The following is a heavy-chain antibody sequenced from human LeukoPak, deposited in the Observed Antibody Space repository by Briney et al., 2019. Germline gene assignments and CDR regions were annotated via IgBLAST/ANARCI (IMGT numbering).Heavy chain of an antibody. CDR1: GYTFTSYD. D-gene: IGHD3-9*01. V-gene: IGHV1-8*01. CDR2: VNPNSGNT. J-gene: IGHJ6*03. CDR3: ARGSPYYDILFYMDV. Sequence: ASVKVSCKASGYTFTSYDINWVRQATGQGLEWMGWVNPNSGNTGYAQKFQGRVTMTRNTSISTAYMELSSLRSEDTAVYYCARGSPYYDILFYMDVWGKGTTVTISS.